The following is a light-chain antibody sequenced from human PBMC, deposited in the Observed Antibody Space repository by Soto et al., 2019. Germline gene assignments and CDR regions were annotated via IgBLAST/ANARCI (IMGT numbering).Light chain of an antibody. J-gene: IGKJ1*01. CDR1: QSVSSN. V-gene: IGKV3-15*01. CDR2: GAS. CDR3: QHYNNWPPWT. Sequence: EIVMTQSPATLSVSPGERATLSCRASQSVSSNLAWYQQKLGQAPRLLIYGASTRATGIPARFSGSGSGTEFTLNISSLPSDDFAVYYCQHYNNWPPWTFGQGTKVEIK.